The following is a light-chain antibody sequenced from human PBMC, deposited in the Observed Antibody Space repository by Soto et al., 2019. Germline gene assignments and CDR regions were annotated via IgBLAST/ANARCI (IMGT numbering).Light chain of an antibody. J-gene: IGKJ2*01. Sequence: EVVMTQSPATLSVSPGERATLSCRASQSVRSNLVWYQQKPGQAPRLLIYDASTRAPGIPGRFSGSGSGTEFTLIISSLQSEDFALYFCQQCNNWPYTFGPGTKLEIK. CDR2: DAS. CDR1: QSVRSN. V-gene: IGKV3-15*01. CDR3: QQCNNWPYT.